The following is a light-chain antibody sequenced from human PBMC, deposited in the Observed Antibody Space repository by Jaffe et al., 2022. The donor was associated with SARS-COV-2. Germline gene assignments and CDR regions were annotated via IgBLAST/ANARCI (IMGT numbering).Light chain of an antibody. V-gene: IGKV1-5*03. CDR2: KAS. J-gene: IGKJ2*01. CDR1: QSIDSW. Sequence: DIEMTQSPSTLSASVGDRVTITCRASQSIDSWLAWYQQKPGKAPKLLIYKASSLESGVPSRFSGSGSGTEFTLTISSLQPDDFATYYCQNYNSDSYTFGQGTKLDIK. CDR3: QNYNSDSYT.